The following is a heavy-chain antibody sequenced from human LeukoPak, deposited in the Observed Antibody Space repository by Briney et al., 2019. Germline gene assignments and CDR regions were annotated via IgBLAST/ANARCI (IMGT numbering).Heavy chain of an antibody. CDR2: ISSSGSTR. V-gene: IGHV3-11*01. CDR1: GFTFSDYY. Sequence: GGSLRLSCAASGFTFSDYYMSWIRQAPGKGLEWVSYISSSGSTRYYADSVKGRFTISRDNDKNSLYLQMNSLRAEDTAVYYCARGGSGDYDFWSGYYPYYYYGMDVWGQGTTVTVSS. D-gene: IGHD3-3*01. J-gene: IGHJ6*02. CDR3: ARGGSGDYDFWSGYYPYYYYGMDV.